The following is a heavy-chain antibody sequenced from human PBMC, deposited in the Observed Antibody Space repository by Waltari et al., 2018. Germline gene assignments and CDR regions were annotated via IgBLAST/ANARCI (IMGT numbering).Heavy chain of an antibody. Sequence: QVQLVQPGAEVKKPGASVKVSCKVSGYTLTELSMHWVRQAPGKGLEWMGGFDTEDGETNYEQKFQGRVTMTEDTSTDTAYMELSSLRSEDTAVYYCATDLFHAMVQGVINDWGQGTLVTVSS. CDR1: GYTLTELS. CDR2: FDTEDGET. V-gene: IGHV1-24*01. CDR3: ATDLFHAMVQGVIND. D-gene: IGHD3-10*01. J-gene: IGHJ4*02.